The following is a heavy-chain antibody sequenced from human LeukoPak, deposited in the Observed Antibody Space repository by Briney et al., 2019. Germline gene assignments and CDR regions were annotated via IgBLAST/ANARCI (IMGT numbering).Heavy chain of an antibody. J-gene: IGHJ4*02. D-gene: IGHD3-10*01. CDR2: VSPVNGNT. Sequence: ASVKVSCKASGYTFSSYGIIWVRQAPGQGLQWMGWVSPVNGNTDYAQKLQGRVTMTTDTSTNTAYMELRSLTSDDTAVYYCAGRGRSYSHSDFWGQGTLVTVSS. CDR3: AGRGRSYSHSDF. V-gene: IGHV1-18*01. CDR1: GYTFSSYG.